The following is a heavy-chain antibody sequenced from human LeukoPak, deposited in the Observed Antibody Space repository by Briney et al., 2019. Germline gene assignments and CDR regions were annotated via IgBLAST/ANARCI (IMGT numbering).Heavy chain of an antibody. CDR2: IYSAGTT. J-gene: IGHJ6*03. D-gene: IGHD2-2*01. Sequence: GGSLRLSCAASGFIVSNNYMSWVRQAPGKGLEWVSAIYSAGTTYYADSVKGRFTISRDSSKNTLYLQMDSLRAEDTAVYYCPTSLPAAHEMSNHYYFMDVWGTGATVTVSS. V-gene: IGHV3-53*01. CDR1: GFIVSNNY. CDR3: PTSLPAAHEMSNHYYFMDV.